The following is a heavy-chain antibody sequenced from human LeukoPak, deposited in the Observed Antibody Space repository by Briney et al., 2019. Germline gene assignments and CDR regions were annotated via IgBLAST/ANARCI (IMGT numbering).Heavy chain of an antibody. D-gene: IGHD4-23*01. CDR1: THSVSTDYY. Sequence: SETLSLTCTVSTHSVSTDYYWGWIRQPPGKGLEWIGYIYYSGSTNYNPSLKSRVTISVDTSKNQFSLKLSSVTAADTAVYYCARAIGYGGNLYYFDYWGQGTLITVSS. CDR2: IYYSGST. J-gene: IGHJ4*02. CDR3: ARAIGYGGNLYYFDY. V-gene: IGHV4-61*01.